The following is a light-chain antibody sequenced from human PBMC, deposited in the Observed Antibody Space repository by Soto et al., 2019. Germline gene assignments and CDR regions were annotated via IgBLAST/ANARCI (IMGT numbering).Light chain of an antibody. CDR1: QGISNY. Sequence: DIQMTQSASSLSESVGERVTITCRASQGISNYLAWYQQKPGKVPKLLIYAASTLQSGVPSRFSGSGSGTDFTLTISSLQPEDAATYYCQKYNSAPWTFGQGTKVEIK. J-gene: IGKJ1*01. CDR2: AAS. CDR3: QKYNSAPWT. V-gene: IGKV1-27*01.